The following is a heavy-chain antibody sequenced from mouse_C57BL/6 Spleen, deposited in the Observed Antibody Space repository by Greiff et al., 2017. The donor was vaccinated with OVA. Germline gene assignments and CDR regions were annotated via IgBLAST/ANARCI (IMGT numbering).Heavy chain of an antibody. J-gene: IGHJ4*01. V-gene: IGHV1-26*01. CDR3: ARRGYYVMDY. CDR2: INPNNGGT. Sequence: DVQLQESGPELVKPGASVKISCKASGYTFTDYYMNWVKQSHGKSLEWIGDINPNNGGTSYNQKFKGKATLTVDKSSSTAYMELRSLTSEDSAVYYCARRGYYVMDYWGQGTSVTVSS. CDR1: GYTFTDYY.